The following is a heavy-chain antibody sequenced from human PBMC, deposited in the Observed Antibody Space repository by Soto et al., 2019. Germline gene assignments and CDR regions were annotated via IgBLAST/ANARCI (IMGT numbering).Heavy chain of an antibody. CDR3: AREKGYISGPKNFDY. D-gene: IGHD5-12*01. J-gene: IGHJ4*02. V-gene: IGHV4-30-4*01. CDR1: GASISRGDYF. Sequence: SETLSLTCTVSGASISRGDYFWSWIRQSPGKGLEWIGYIYDSGSSYYNPSLKSRVTMSVDTSKNQFSLKLRSVTAADTAVYYCAREKGYISGPKNFDYWGQGTLVTV. CDR2: IYDSGSS.